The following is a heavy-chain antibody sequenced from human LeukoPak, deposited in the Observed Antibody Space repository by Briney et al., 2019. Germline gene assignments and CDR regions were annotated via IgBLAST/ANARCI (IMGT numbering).Heavy chain of an antibody. CDR1: GGSFSGYY. CDR3: ARRITGLVPAADSSFYYYYMDV. V-gene: IGHV4-34*01. Sequence: SETLSLTCAVYGGSFSGYYWSWIRQPPGKGLEWIGEINHSGSTNYNPSLKSRVTISVDTSKNQFSLKLSSVTAADTAVYYCARRITGLVPAADSSFYYYYMDVWGKGTTVTVSS. J-gene: IGHJ6*03. D-gene: IGHD2-2*01. CDR2: INHSGST.